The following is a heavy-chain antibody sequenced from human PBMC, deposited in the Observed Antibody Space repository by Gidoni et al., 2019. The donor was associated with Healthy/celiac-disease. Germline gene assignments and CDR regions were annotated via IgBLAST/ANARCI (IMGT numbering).Heavy chain of an antibody. D-gene: IGHD1-1*01. J-gene: IGHJ5*02. CDR1: GGSFSGYY. CDR3: ARFSTVHTNWFDP. V-gene: IGHV4-34*01. CDR2: INHSGST. Sequence: QVQLQQWGAGLLKPSETLSLTCAVSGGSFSGYYWSWIRQPPGKGLEWIGEINHSGSTNYNPSLKSRVTISVDTSKNQFSLKLSSVTAADTAVYYCARFSTVHTNWFDPWGQGTLVTVSS.